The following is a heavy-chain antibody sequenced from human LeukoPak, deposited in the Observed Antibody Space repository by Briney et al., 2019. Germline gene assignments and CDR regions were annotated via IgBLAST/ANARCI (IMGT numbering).Heavy chain of an antibody. D-gene: IGHD2-15*01. CDR3: ARDNPAHYCSGGSCFFDY. Sequence: PGGSLRLSCAASGFTFSSYWMSWVRQAPGKGLVWVSRINSDGSTTTYADSVKGRFTISRDNAKNSLYLQMNSLRAEDTAVYYCARDNPAHYCSGGSCFFDYWGQGTLVTVSS. J-gene: IGHJ4*02. CDR2: INSDGSTT. V-gene: IGHV3-74*01. CDR1: GFTFSSYW.